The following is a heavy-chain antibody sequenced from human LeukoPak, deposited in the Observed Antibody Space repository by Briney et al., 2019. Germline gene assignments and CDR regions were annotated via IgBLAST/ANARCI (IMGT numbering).Heavy chain of an antibody. V-gene: IGHV1-2*02. Sequence: VASVKVSCKASGYTFTAYYMNWVRQAPGQGLEWMGWINPNSGGTNYAQNFQGRVTMTRDTSISTVYMELNSLRSDDTAVYYCARDLCHGGSCFHFDSWGQGTLVTVSS. D-gene: IGHD2-15*01. J-gene: IGHJ4*02. CDR3: ARDLCHGGSCFHFDS. CDR1: GYTFTAYY. CDR2: INPNSGGT.